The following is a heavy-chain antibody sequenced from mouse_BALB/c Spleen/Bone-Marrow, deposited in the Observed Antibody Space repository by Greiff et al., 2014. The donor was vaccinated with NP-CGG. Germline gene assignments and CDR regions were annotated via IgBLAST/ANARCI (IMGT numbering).Heavy chain of an antibody. CDR1: GFNIKDTY. J-gene: IGHJ3*01. V-gene: IGHV14-3*02. CDR3: ASYYYGSSSFAY. Sequence: VQLQQSGAELAKPGASVKLSCTASGFNIKDTYMHWVKQRPEQGLEWIGKIDPANGNTKYDPKFQGKATITADTSSNTAYLQLSSLTSEDTAVYYCASYYYGSSSFAYWGHGTLVTVSA. D-gene: IGHD1-1*01. CDR2: IDPANGNT.